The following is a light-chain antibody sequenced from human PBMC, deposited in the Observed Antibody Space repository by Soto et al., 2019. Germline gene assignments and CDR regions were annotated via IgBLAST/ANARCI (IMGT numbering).Light chain of an antibody. CDR3: QQYGSPPWT. CDR1: QSVSSRY. V-gene: IGKV3-20*01. Sequence: EIVLTQSPGTLSLSPGERATLSCRASQSVSSRYLGWYQQRFGQAPRLLIYGASSRAPGIPDRFSGSGSGTDFTLTISSLEPEDFAVYYCQQYGSPPWTFGQGTKVDIK. CDR2: GAS. J-gene: IGKJ1*01.